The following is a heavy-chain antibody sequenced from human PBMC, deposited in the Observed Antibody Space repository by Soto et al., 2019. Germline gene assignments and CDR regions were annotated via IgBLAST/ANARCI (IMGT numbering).Heavy chain of an antibody. J-gene: IGHJ5*02. CDR2: IYPGDSDT. CDR1: GYSFTSYW. Sequence: PGESLKISCKGSGYSFTSYWICWVRQMPGKGLEWMGIIYPGDSDTRYSPSFQDQVNISSDKSTSTAYLQWSSMKASDPAMYYCARHSSGAARQPNWFDPWGQVTLVTVSS. V-gene: IGHV5-51*01. D-gene: IGHD6-6*01. CDR3: ARHSSGAARQPNWFDP.